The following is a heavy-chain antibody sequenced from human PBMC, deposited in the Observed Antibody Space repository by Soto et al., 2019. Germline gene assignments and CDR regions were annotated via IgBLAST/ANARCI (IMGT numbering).Heavy chain of an antibody. V-gene: IGHV1-69*06. CDR3: ARGLSCTNGVCYRRYYFDY. CDR2: IIPIFGTA. CDR1: GGTFSSYA. D-gene: IGHD2-8*01. Sequence: QVQLVQSGAEVKKPGSSVKVSCKASGGTFSSYAISWVRQAPGQGLEWMGGIIPIFGTANYAQKFQGRVTITADKSTSTAYMELSSLRSEDTAVYYCARGLSCTNGVCYRRYYFDYWGQGTLVTVSS. J-gene: IGHJ4*02.